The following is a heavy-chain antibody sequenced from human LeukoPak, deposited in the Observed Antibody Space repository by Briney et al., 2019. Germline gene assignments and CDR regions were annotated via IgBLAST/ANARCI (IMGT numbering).Heavy chain of an antibody. D-gene: IGHD6-13*01. CDR2: IRSKANSYAT. CDR3: TRPPTAAGTDY. V-gene: IGHV3-73*01. J-gene: IGHJ4*02. CDR1: GFTFSGSA. Sequence: GGSLRLSCAASGFTFSGSAMHWVRQASGNGLEWVGRIRSKANSYATAYSASVKGRFTISRDDSKNTTYLQMNSLKTEDTAVYYCTRPPTAAGTDYWGQGTLVTVSS.